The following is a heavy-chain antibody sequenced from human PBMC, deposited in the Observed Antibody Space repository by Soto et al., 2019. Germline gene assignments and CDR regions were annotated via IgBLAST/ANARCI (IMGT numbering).Heavy chain of an antibody. CDR1: GGTFSSYT. V-gene: IGHV1-18*01. CDR2: ISAYNGNT. Sequence: ASVKVSCKASGGTFSSYTISWVRQAPGQGLEWMGWISAYNGNTKYAQKLQGRVTMTTDTSTSTAYMELRSLRSDDTAVYYCARGVGSGSYYNQYNWFDPWGQGTLVTVFS. CDR3: ARGVGSGSYYNQYNWFDP. D-gene: IGHD3-10*01. J-gene: IGHJ5*02.